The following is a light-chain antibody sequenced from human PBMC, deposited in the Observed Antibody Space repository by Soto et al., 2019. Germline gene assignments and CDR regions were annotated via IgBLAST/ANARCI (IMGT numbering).Light chain of an antibody. V-gene: IGLV2-14*01. Sequence: QSVLTQPASVSGSPGQSITISCTGTSSDVGGYNYVSWYQQHPGKAPKLMIYDVSNRPSGVSNCFSGSKSGNTASLTISGLQAEDEADYSCSSYTSSSTGVFGTRTKVTDL. CDR2: DVS. CDR1: SSDVGGYNY. CDR3: SSYTSSSTGV. J-gene: IGLJ1*01.